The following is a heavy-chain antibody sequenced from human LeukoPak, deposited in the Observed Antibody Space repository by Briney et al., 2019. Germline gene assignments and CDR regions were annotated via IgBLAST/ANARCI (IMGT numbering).Heavy chain of an antibody. V-gene: IGHV3-23*01. CDR1: GFTFSTYG. J-gene: IGHJ6*03. CDR2: MSDSGTNT. CDR3: ARGVLGVRGYSYGLGYYYMDV. D-gene: IGHD5-18*01. Sequence: GSLRLSCGASGFTFSTYGMTWVRQAPGKGLEWVSGMSDSGTNTYYADSVKGRFTISRDNSKNTLYLQMNSLRAEDTAVYYCARGVLGVRGYSYGLGYYYMDVWGKGTTVTISS.